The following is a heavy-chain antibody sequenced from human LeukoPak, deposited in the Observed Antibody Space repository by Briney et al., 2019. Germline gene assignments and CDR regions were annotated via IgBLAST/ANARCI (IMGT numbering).Heavy chain of an antibody. J-gene: IGHJ4*02. D-gene: IGHD2-2*01. CDR1: GGSISTYY. CDR2: IYYTGST. V-gene: IGHV4-59*12. CDR3: ARGPKYGRLHIVVVPAAGFFDY. Sequence: SETLSLTCTVSGGSISTYYWSWIRQPPGKGLEWIGYIYYTGSTSYNPSLKSRVTISVDTSKNQFSLKLSSVTAADTAVYYCARGPKYGRLHIVVVPAAGFFDYWGQGTLVTVSS.